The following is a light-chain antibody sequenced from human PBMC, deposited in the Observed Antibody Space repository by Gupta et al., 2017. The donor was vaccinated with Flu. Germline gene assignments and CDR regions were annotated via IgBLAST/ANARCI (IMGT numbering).Light chain of an antibody. J-gene: IGKJ4*01. Sequence: EIVMTQSPATLSVSPGERATLSCRASQSVNSNLAWHQQKPGQALRLLIYGASTSSTGIPTRFSGSGSGTEFTLTISSLQSEDFAVYYCQQWYNWAGLTFGAGTKVEI. V-gene: IGKV3-15*01. CDR1: QSVNSN. CDR3: QQWYNWAGLT. CDR2: GAS.